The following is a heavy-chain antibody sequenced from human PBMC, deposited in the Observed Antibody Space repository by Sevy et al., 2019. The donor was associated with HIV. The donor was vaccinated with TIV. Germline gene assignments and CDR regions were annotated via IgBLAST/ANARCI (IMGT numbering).Heavy chain of an antibody. CDR1: GDSISGYY. J-gene: IGHJ6*02. Sequence: SETLSLTCSVSGDSISGYYWNWIRQPPGKGLEWIGYIFYTKSTTYNSSLKSRVTISKDTSKNQFSLKLSSVTAADTAVYYWARGDPQPLYAMDVWGQGTTVTVSS. CDR3: ARGDPQPLYAMDV. D-gene: IGHD1-1*01. CDR2: IFYTKST. V-gene: IGHV4-59*01.